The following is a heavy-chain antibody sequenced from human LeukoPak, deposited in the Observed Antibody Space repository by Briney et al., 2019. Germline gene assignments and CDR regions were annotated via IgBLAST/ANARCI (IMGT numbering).Heavy chain of an antibody. J-gene: IGHJ4*02. CDR3: ARGPSSNWGEFDY. Sequence: PGVCLRLSCAASGFTFSSYWRTWAAEAPGKRRMWFSRINGGGSGTSYADSVKGRFTISRDNAKNTLYLQMNSLRGEDTAVYYCARGPSSNWGEFDYWGQGTLVIACS. D-gene: IGHD7-27*01. V-gene: IGHV3-74*01. CDR1: GFTFSSYW. CDR2: INGGGSGT.